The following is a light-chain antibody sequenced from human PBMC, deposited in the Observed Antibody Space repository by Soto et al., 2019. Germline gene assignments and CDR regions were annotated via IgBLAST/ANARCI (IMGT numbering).Light chain of an antibody. V-gene: IGLV2-8*01. Sequence: QSVLTQPPSASGSPGQSVTISCTGTSSDVGGSNYVSWYQQHPGKAPKLMIYEVSKRPSGVPDRFSGSKSGNTASLTVSGLQAEDEADYYCSSYAGSNIVVFGGGTKLTVL. CDR2: EVS. J-gene: IGLJ2*01. CDR1: SSDVGGSNY. CDR3: SSYAGSNIVV.